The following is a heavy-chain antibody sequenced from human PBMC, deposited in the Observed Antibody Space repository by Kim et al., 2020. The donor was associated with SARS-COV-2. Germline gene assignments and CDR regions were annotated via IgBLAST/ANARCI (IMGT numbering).Heavy chain of an antibody. V-gene: IGHV4-34*01. D-gene: IGHD3-10*01. CDR2: INHSGST. J-gene: IGHJ5*02. CDR1: GGSFSGYY. Sequence: SETLSLTCAVYGGSFSGYYWSWIRQPPGKGLEWIGEINHSGSTNYNPSLKSRVTISVDTSKNQFSLKLSSVTAADTAVYYCARGRTTYYYGSGSYYKGDYWFDPWGQVTLVTVSS. CDR3: ARGRTTYYYGSGSYYKGDYWFDP.